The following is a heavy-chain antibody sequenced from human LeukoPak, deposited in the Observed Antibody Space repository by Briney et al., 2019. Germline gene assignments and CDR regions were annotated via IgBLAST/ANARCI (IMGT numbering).Heavy chain of an antibody. J-gene: IGHJ4*02. CDR3: AKRVYSDSSTYSPLFNW. Sequence: GGSLRLSCAASGFTFGTYALTWVSQAPGKGLEWVSGISGSGGITLYADSVKGRFTISRDNSKSTLFLQMNSLRVEDTAVYYCAKRVYSDSSTYSPLFNWWGQGTLFTVSS. D-gene: IGHD2-2*01. CDR2: ISGSGGIT. V-gene: IGHV3-23*01. CDR1: GFTFGTYA.